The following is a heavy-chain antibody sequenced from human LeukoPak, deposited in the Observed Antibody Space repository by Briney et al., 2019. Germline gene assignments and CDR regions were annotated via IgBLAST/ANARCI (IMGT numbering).Heavy chain of an antibody. Sequence: GASVKVSCTVSGYTLTELSMHWVRQAPGKGLEWMGGFDPEDGETIYAQKFQGRVTMTEDTSTDTAYMELSSLRSEDTAVYYCATGPGIVGATSPYYYYGMDVWGQGTTVTVSS. J-gene: IGHJ6*02. CDR3: ATGPGIVGATSPYYYYGMDV. CDR1: GYTLTELS. V-gene: IGHV1-24*01. D-gene: IGHD1-26*01. CDR2: FDPEDGET.